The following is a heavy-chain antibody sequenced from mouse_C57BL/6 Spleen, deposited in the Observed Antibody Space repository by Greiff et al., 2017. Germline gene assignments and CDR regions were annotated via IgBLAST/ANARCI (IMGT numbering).Heavy chain of an antibody. CDR2: INPNNGGT. D-gene: IGHD2-12*01. CDR3: ARRPLSLRRGFAY. CDR1: GYTFTDYY. V-gene: IGHV1-26*01. J-gene: IGHJ3*01. Sequence: EVQLQQSGPELVKPGASVKISCKASGYTFTDYYMNWVKQSHGKSLEWIGDINPNNGGTSYNQKFKGKATLTVDKSSSTAYMELRSLTSEDSAVYYCARRPLSLRRGFAYWGQGTLVTVSA.